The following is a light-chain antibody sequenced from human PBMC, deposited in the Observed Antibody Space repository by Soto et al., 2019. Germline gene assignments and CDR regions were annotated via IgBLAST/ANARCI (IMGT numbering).Light chain of an antibody. CDR2: AAS. J-gene: IGKJ5*01. V-gene: IGKV3-20*01. CDR3: QQYGYSPIT. CDR1: QSVSSNY. Sequence: LVLTQSPGTLSVSPGERATLSCRAGQSVSSNYLAWYQQKTGQAPRLLIYAASSRATGIPDRFSGSGSGTDLNLTIDGLEPEDFVVYYCQQYGYSPITCGQGTRLEIK.